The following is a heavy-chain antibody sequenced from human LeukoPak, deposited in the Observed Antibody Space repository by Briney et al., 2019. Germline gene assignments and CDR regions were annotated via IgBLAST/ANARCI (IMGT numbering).Heavy chain of an antibody. CDR2: ISAYIGNT. J-gene: IGHJ5*02. Sequence: ASVKVSCKASGYTFTNYGISWVRQDPGQGLEWMGWISAYIGNTNYAQKLQGRVTMTTDTSTSTAYMELRSLRSDDTAVYYCARDRVVVVAVSGVNNWFDPWGQGTLVTVSS. V-gene: IGHV1-18*01. CDR1: GYTFTNYG. CDR3: ARDRVVVVAVSGVNNWFDP. D-gene: IGHD2-15*01.